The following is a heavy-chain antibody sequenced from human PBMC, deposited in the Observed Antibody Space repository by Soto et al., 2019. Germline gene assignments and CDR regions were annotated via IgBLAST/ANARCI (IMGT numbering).Heavy chain of an antibody. CDR3: ARVYMVRGTIRPYCDY. J-gene: IGHJ4*02. CDR2: IYHSGST. D-gene: IGHD3-10*01. Sequence: QVQLQESGPGLVKPSGTLSLTCAVSGGSISSSNWWSWVRQPPGKGLEWIGKIYHSGSTNYNQSLKRRVTRSVDKSKNQFSLKLSSVTAADTAVYYCARVYMVRGTIRPYCDYWGPGTLVTVSS. V-gene: IGHV4-4*02. CDR1: GGSISSSNW.